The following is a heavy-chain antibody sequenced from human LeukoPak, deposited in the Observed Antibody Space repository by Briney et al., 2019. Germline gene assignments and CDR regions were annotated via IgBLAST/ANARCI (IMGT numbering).Heavy chain of an antibody. CDR1: GGSISSGGYY. V-gene: IGHV4-30-2*01. CDR2: IYHSGST. Sequence: SETLSLTCTVSGGSISSGGYYWSWIRQPPGRGLEWIGYIYHSGSTYYNPSLKSRVTISVDRSKNQFSLKLSSVTAADTAVYYCARGKGRWGYFDYWGQGTLVTVSS. CDR3: ARGKGRWGYFDY. D-gene: IGHD7-27*01. J-gene: IGHJ4*02.